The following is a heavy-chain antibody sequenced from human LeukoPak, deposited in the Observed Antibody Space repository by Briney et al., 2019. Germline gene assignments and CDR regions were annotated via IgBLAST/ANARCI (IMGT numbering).Heavy chain of an antibody. CDR2: VSGSGSST. CDR1: GFTFRSYA. CDR3: AKMNVLTGYYTPNFDF. D-gene: IGHD3-9*01. V-gene: IGHV3-23*01. J-gene: IGHJ4*02. Sequence: GGSLRLSCAASGFTFRSYAMSWVRQAPRKGLEWVSVVSGSGSSTDYADSVKGRFTNSRDNSKNTLYLQMSSLSAEDTAVYYCAKMNVLTGYYTPNFDFWGQGTLVTVSS.